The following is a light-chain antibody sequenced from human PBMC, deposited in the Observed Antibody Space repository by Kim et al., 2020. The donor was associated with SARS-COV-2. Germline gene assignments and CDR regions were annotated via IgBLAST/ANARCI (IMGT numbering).Light chain of an antibody. V-gene: IGLV2-11*01. CDR3: CSYAGTWV. Sequence: QSALTQPRSVSGSPGQSVTISCTGTSSTVGGYEYVSWYQHHPGKAPKVMIYDVNKRPSGVPGRFSGSKSGNTASLTISGLQVEDEADYHCCSYAGTWVFGGGTKLTVL. CDR2: DVN. CDR1: SSTVGGYEY. J-gene: IGLJ3*02.